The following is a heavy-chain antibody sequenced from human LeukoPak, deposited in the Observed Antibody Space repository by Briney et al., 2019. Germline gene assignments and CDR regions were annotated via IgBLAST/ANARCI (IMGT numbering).Heavy chain of an antibody. D-gene: IGHD3-10*01. CDR3: ARTLWFGELSGYYYGMDV. J-gene: IGHJ6*02. V-gene: IGHV5-51*01. CDR1: GYSFTSYW. CDR2: IYPGDSDT. Sequence: GESLKISCKGSGYSFTSYWIGWVRQMPGKGLEWMGIIYPGDSDTRYSPSFQGQVTISADKSISTAYLQWSSLKASDTAMYYCARTLWFGELSGYYYGMDVWGQGTTVTVSS.